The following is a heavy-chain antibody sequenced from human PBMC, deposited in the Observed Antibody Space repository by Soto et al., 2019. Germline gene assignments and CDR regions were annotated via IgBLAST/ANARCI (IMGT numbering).Heavy chain of an antibody. J-gene: IGHJ4*02. D-gene: IGHD4-17*01. CDR3: AKDLRPDGVWDFDY. CDR1: GGTFSTYS. V-gene: IGHV3-23*01. CDR2: IFQDGRT. Sequence: GSLRLSCAASGGTFSTYSMAWVRQAPGRGPEWVSGIFQDGRTHYADSVKGRFTISRDNSRSSVYLQMITLRGEDTAIYYCAKDLRPDGVWDFDYWGQGTLVTVSS.